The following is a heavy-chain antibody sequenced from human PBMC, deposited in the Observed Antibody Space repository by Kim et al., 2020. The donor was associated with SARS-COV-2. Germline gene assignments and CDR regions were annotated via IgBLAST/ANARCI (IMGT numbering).Heavy chain of an antibody. Sequence: GSTNYNPPLKSRVTISVDTSKNQFSLKLSSVTAADTAVYYCARGRFNFDYWGQGTLVTVSS. V-gene: IGHV4-59*09. CDR2: GST. J-gene: IGHJ4*02. CDR3: ARGRFNFDY.